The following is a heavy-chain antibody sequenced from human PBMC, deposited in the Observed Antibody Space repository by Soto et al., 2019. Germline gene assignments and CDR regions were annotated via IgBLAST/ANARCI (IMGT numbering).Heavy chain of an antibody. D-gene: IGHD6-6*01. CDR3: ARGRIAARRIHPFLYYFDY. CDR1: GGSFSGYY. Sequence: SETLSLTCAVYGGSFSGYYWSWIRQPPGKGLEWIGEINHSGSTNYNPSLKSRVTISVDTSKNQFSLKLSSVTAADTAVYYCARGRIAARRIHPFLYYFDYWGQGTLVTVSS. CDR2: INHSGST. J-gene: IGHJ4*02. V-gene: IGHV4-34*01.